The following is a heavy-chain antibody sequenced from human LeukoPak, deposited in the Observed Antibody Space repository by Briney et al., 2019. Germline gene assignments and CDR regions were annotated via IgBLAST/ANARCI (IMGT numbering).Heavy chain of an antibody. J-gene: IGHJ4*02. V-gene: IGHV1-69*13. CDR3: ARGRAAAAAGTRN. CDR1: GGTFRRHT. CDR2: IIPMFATA. Sequence: GASVKVSCKASGGTFRRHTISWVRQAPGQGLEWMGGIIPMFATADYAQKFQGRVTITADESASTAYMELSSLRSEDTAVYYCARGRAAAAAGTRNWGQGTLVTVSS. D-gene: IGHD6-13*01.